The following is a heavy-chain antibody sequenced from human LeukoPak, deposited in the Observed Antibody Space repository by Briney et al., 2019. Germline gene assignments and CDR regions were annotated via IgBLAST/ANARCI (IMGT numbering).Heavy chain of an antibody. CDR2: ISYDGSNK. CDR1: GFTFSSYA. CDR3: ARISNSNHYFDY. V-gene: IGHV3-30-3*01. D-gene: IGHD2/OR15-2a*01. Sequence: GGSLRLSCAASGFTFSSYAMHWVRQAPGKGLEWVAVISYDGSNKYYADSVKGRFTISRDNSKNTLYLQMNSLRAEDTAVYYCARISNSNHYFDYWGQGTLVTVSS. J-gene: IGHJ4*02.